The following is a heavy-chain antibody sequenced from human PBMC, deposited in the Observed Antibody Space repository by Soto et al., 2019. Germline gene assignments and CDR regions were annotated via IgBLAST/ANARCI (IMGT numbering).Heavy chain of an antibody. Sequence: GGSLRLSCTTSGFTFGDYAMSWFRQAPGKGLEWIGYIRSNTYGGTTEYAASVKGRFTISRDDSKRVAHLQMNSLETEDTAVYFCARRKFLDYWGQGALVTVSS. CDR1: GFTFGDYA. CDR2: IRSNTYGGTT. CDR3: ARRKFLDY. J-gene: IGHJ4*02. V-gene: IGHV3-49*03.